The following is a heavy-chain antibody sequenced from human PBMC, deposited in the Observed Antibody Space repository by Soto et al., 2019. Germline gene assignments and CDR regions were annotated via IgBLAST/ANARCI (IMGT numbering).Heavy chain of an antibody. CDR3: ERCWVTGKGGMDV. V-gene: IGHV1-18*01. Sequence: QVQLVQSGAEVKKPGASVKVSCKASGYTFTSYGFSWVRQAPGQGLEWMGWINGYTGNTHYAQKFQGRVTMTTDTTTSTAYMELWTLISDDTPVYYCERCWVTGKGGMDVWGQGTTVTVSS. D-gene: IGHD3-16*01. CDR1: GYTFTSYG. CDR2: INGYTGNT. J-gene: IGHJ6*02.